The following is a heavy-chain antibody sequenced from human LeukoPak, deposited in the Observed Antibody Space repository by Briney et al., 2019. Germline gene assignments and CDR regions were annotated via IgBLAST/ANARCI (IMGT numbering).Heavy chain of an antibody. D-gene: IGHD2-15*01. CDR3: ARDRVVVAATQEYYYYYMDV. CDR2: IYYSGST. J-gene: IGHJ6*03. Sequence: SETLSLTCTVSGGSISSYYWSWIWQPPGKGLEWIGYIYYSGSTNYNPSLKSRVTISVDTSKNQFSLKLSSVTAADTAVYYCARDRVVVAATQEYYYYYMDVWGKGTTVTVSS. CDR1: GGSISSYY. V-gene: IGHV4-59*01.